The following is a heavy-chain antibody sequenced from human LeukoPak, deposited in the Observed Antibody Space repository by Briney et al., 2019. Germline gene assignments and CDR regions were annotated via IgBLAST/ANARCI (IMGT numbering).Heavy chain of an antibody. CDR1: GFTFSSYE. Sequence: PGGSLRLSCAASGFTFSSYEMEWVRQAPGKGLEWLSYISTSGSTKYYADSVKGRFTISRDNAQNSLYLQMNSLRADDTAVYYCARDLYGYYGFDVWGQGTMVTVSS. D-gene: IGHD5-18*01. V-gene: IGHV3-48*03. J-gene: IGHJ3*01. CDR3: ARDLYGYYGFDV. CDR2: ISTSGSTK.